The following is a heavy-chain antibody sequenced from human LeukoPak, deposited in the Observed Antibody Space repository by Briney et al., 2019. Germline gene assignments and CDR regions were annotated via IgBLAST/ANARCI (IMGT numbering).Heavy chain of an antibody. CDR3: ARTNSLDY. J-gene: IGHJ4*02. V-gene: IGHV3-11*03. Sequence: PGWSLRLSCAASGFTFSDYYMSWIRQAPGKGLEWVSWISGSSSKTSYADSVKGRFTISRDNAKNSVYLQMNSLRAEDTAVYYCARTNSLDYWGQGTLVTVSS. CDR2: ISGSSSKT. CDR1: GFTFSDYY.